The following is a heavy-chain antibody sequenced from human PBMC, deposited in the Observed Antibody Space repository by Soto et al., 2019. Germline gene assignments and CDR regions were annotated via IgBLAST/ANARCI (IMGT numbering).Heavy chain of an antibody. CDR1: GYTFTTYW. CDR2: IHPSEYYA. D-gene: IGHD6-13*01. CDR3: AVSGAAGNAFDI. V-gene: IGHV5-10-1*01. J-gene: IGHJ3*02. Sequence: GESLKISCRGSGYTFTTYWIAWVRQVPGKGLEWMGRIHPSEYYATYSPSLQGHVTISIDKSISTAYLQCSSLKASDTAMYYCAVSGAAGNAFDIWGQGTMVTVSS.